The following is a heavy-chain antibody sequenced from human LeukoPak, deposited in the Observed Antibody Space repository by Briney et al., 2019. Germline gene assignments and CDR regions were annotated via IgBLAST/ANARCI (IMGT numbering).Heavy chain of an antibody. CDR2: INHSGST. Sequence: KTSETLSLTCAVYGGSFSGYYWSWIRQPPGKGLEWIGEINHSGSTNYNPSLESRVTISVDTSKNQFSLRLSSVTAAVTAVYYCARDSYCGGDCSPPGMESPIFDYWGQGTLVTVSS. V-gene: IGHV4-34*01. CDR1: GGSFSGYY. CDR3: ARDSYCGGDCSPPGMESPIFDY. D-gene: IGHD2-21*02. J-gene: IGHJ4*02.